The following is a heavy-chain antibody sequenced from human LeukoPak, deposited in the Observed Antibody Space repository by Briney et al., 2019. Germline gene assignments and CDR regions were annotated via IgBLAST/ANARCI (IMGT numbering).Heavy chain of an antibody. CDR2: ISWNSGSI. D-gene: IGHD2-2*01. J-gene: IGHJ4*02. Sequence: GRSLRLSCAASGFTFDDYAMHWVRQAPGKGLEWVSGISWNSGSIDYADSVKGRFTISRDSAKNSLYLQMDSLRAEDTALYYCARAPITSPFYFDYWGQGTLVTVSS. CDR3: ARAPITSPFYFDY. V-gene: IGHV3-9*01. CDR1: GFTFDDYA.